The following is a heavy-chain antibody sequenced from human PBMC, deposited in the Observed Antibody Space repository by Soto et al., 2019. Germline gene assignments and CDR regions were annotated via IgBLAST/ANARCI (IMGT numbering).Heavy chain of an antibody. CDR2: IYYSGST. Sequence: QVQLQESGPGLVKPSQTLSLTCTVSGGSISSGGYYWSWIRQHPGKGLEWIGYIYYSGSTYYNPSLKSRVTISVDTSKTQFSLKLSSVTAADTAVYYCARERGDMITFGGVIVGWGQGTLVTVSS. CDR3: ARERGDMITFGGVIVG. D-gene: IGHD3-16*02. V-gene: IGHV4-31*03. CDR1: GGSISSGGYY. J-gene: IGHJ4*02.